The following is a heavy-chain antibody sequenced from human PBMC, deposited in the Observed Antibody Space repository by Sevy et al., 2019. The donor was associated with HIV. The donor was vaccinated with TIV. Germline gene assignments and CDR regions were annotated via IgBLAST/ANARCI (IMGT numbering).Heavy chain of an antibody. V-gene: IGHV3-48*03. J-gene: IGHJ4*02. CDR3: ARDLPPSATTVAHFDC. D-gene: IGHD4-17*01. Sequence: GGSLRLSCAASGFSSRSYEMNWVRQAPGKGLEWVSYITNSGTSMYYSDSVRGRFTISRDNARNSLYLQMNSLRGEDTAVYYCARDLPPSATTVAHFDCWGQGTLVTVSS. CDR2: ITNSGTSM. CDR1: GFSSRSYE.